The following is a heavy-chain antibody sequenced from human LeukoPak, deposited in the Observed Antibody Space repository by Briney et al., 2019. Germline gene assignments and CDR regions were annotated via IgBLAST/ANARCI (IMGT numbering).Heavy chain of an antibody. D-gene: IGHD4-17*01. Sequence: GASVTVPCKVYGYSPSELTMHWVRHAPGKGLEWMGGFDPGMAETIYAEKFQGRITMTEDTSTDTAYMELSSLRSEDTAVYYCAPGHEYGLLDYWGQGTLVTVSS. V-gene: IGHV1-24*01. CDR2: FDPGMAET. CDR1: GYSPSELT. CDR3: APGHEYGLLDY. J-gene: IGHJ4*02.